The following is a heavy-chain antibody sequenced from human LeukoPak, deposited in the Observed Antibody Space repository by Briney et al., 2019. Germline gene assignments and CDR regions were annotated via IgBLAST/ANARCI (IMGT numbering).Heavy chain of an antibody. D-gene: IGHD3-10*01. CDR1: GFTFSSYG. CDR3: ARDLVRGVIRGYFDY. CDR2: ISYDGSNK. V-gene: IGHV3-30*03. J-gene: IGHJ4*02. Sequence: PGGSLRLSCAASGFTFSSYGMHWVRQAPGKGLEWVAVISYDGSNKYYADSVKGRFTISRDNSKNTLYLQMNSLRAEDTAVYYCARDLVRGVIRGYFDYWGQGTLVTVSS.